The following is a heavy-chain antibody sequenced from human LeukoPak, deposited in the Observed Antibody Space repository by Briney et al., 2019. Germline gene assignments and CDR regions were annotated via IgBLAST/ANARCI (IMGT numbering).Heavy chain of an antibody. CDR3: ALLPAGTGYYYYYYMDV. V-gene: IGHV1-69*06. D-gene: IGHD2-2*01. CDR1: GGTFSSYA. CDR2: IIPIFGTA. J-gene: IGHJ6*03. Sequence: ASVKVSCKASGGTFSSYAISWVRQAPGQGLEWMGGIIPIFGTANYAQKFQGRVTITADKSTSTAYMELSSLRSEDTAVYYCALLPAGTGYYYYYYMDVWGKGTTVTISS.